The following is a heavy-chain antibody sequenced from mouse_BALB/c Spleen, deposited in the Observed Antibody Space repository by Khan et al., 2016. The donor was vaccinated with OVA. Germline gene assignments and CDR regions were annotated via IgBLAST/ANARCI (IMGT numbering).Heavy chain of an antibody. D-gene: IGHD1-1*01. Sequence: EVKLQESGPELVKPGASVKVSCKASGYSFTDFNMFWVKQSHGKSLEWIGYIDPYSGGNIYNQRFKGKASLTVDKSSSTAFMHLNSLTSEDSAVYYCALMYYYGSGFDYWGQGTTVTVSS. CDR1: GYSFTDFN. CDR2: IDPYSGGN. V-gene: IGHV1S135*01. CDR3: ALMYYYGSGFDY. J-gene: IGHJ2*01.